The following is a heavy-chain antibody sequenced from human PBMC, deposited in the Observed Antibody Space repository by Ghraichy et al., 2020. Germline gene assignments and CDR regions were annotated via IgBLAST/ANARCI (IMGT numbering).Heavy chain of an antibody. CDR2: INHSGST. CDR3: ARGPPVPDFWSGYVYYYYYMDV. V-gene: IGHV4-34*01. J-gene: IGHJ6*03. CDR1: GGSFSGYY. Sequence: SQTLSLTCAVYGGSFSGYYWSWIRQPPGKGLEWIGEINHSGSTNYNPSLKSRVTISVDTSKNQFSLKLSSVTASDTAVYYCARGPPVPDFWSGYVYYYYYMDVWGKGTTVTVSS. D-gene: IGHD3-3*01.